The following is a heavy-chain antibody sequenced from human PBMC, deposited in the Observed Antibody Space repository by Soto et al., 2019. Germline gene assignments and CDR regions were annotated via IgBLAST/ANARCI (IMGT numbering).Heavy chain of an antibody. J-gene: IGHJ3*02. V-gene: IGHV4-4*07. Sequence: PSAILSLTCTVSGGSISRYYWSWIRQPAGKGLEWIGRLYTSVSTNYNPSLKSRVTMSVDTSKNQFSLKLSSVTAADTAVYFCARDQGGGYSDTFAIWGQGTTVIVS. CDR1: GGSISRYY. D-gene: IGHD2-21*02. CDR2: LYTSVST. CDR3: ARDQGGGYSDTFAI.